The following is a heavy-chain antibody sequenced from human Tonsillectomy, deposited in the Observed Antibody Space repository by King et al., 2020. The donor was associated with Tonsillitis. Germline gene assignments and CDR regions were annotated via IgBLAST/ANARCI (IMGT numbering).Heavy chain of an antibody. Sequence: QLVQSGAEVKKPGSSVKVSCKASGGTFISYVISWVRQAPGQGLEWMGGIIPFFGSANYAQKFQGRVTFTADESTSTAYMELSSLRSEDTAVYYCARDGYPTYYDISYRDTYYYGMDVWGQGTTVTVSS. CDR1: GGTFISYV. CDR2: IIPFFGSA. J-gene: IGHJ6*02. V-gene: IGHV1-69*12. CDR3: ARDGYPTYYDISYRDTYYYGMDV. D-gene: IGHD3-22*01.